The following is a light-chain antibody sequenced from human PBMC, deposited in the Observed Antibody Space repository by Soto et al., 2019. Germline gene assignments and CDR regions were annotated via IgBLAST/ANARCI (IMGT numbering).Light chain of an antibody. CDR1: SSDVGGYNY. CDR2: EVS. Sequence: QSVLTQPASVSGSPGQSLTISCTGTSSDVGGYNYVSWYQQHPGKAPKLMIYEVSNRPSGVSNRFSGSKSGNTASLTISGLQAEDEADYYCSSYTSSSTISYVFGTGTKVTVL. V-gene: IGLV2-14*01. J-gene: IGLJ1*01. CDR3: SSYTSSSTISYV.